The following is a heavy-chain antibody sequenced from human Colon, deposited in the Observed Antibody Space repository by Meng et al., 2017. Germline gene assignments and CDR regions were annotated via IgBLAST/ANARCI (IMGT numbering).Heavy chain of an antibody. Sequence: GESLKISCAASGFTFSSVWMSWVRQAPGKGLEWVGRIISTTYGGTTDYAAPVKGRFSISRDDSKNTLYLQMNSLKTEDTAVYYCISGYCSSTSCYSWGQGTLVTVSS. V-gene: IGHV3-15*01. CDR1: GFTFSSVW. J-gene: IGHJ4*02. D-gene: IGHD2-2*01. CDR3: ISGYCSSTSCYS. CDR2: IISTTYGGTT.